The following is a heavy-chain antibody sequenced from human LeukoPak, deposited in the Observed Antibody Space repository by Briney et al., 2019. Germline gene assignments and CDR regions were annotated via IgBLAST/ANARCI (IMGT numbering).Heavy chain of an antibody. D-gene: IGHD2-15*01. V-gene: IGHV4-59*01. CDR2: IYYSGST. CDR3: ARDEGYCSGGSCYHDAFDI. CDR1: GGSISSYY. Sequence: SETLSLTCTVSGGSISSYYWSWIRQPPGKGLEWIGYIYYSGSTNYNPSLKSRVTISVDTSKNQFSLKLSSVTAADTAVYYCARDEGYCSGGSCYHDAFDIWGQGTMVTVSS. J-gene: IGHJ3*02.